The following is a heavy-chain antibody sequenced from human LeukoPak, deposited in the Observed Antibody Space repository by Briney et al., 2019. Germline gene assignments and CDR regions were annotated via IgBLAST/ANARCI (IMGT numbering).Heavy chain of an antibody. CDR2: ISSSSSYI. Sequence: GGSLRLSCAASGFTFSSYSMNWVRQAPGKGLEWVSSISSSSSYIYCADSVKGRFTISRDNAKNSLYLQMNSLRAEDTAVYYCARGRSGWSPPIDYWGQGTLVTVSS. J-gene: IGHJ4*02. D-gene: IGHD6-19*01. CDR1: GFTFSSYS. V-gene: IGHV3-21*01. CDR3: ARGRSGWSPPIDY.